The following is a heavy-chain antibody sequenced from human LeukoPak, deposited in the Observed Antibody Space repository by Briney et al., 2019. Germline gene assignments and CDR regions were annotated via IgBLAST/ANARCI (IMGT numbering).Heavy chain of an antibody. CDR1: GFTFTNYW. CDR2: IYPRDSDT. V-gene: IGHV5-51*01. CDR3: ATSVGAEYFQH. J-gene: IGHJ1*01. Sequence: GESLKISCKGSGFTFTNYWIGWVRQMPGKGLEWMGIIYPRDSDTNYSPSFQGHVTISADKSITTAYLQWRSLKASDTAMFYCATSVGAEYFQHWGQGTLVTVSS.